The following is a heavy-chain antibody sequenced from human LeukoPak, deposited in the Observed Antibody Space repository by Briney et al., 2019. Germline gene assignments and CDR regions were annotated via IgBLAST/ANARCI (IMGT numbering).Heavy chain of an antibody. D-gene: IGHD3-3*01. Sequence: GGSLRLSWPAAAYILGRYSTHCVRQAPGKGLEWVAVIWSDGSNQYYADSVKGRFTISRENSNNTLYLQMNILRAEDTAVYYCAKVRGFYRYYWG. J-gene: IGHJ4*01. CDR1: AYILGRYS. V-gene: IGHV3-33*06. CDR2: IWSDGSNQ. CDR3: AKVRGFYRYY.